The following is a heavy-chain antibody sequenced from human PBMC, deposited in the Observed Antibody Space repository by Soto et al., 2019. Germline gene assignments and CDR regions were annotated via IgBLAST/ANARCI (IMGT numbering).Heavy chain of an antibody. CDR1: GFAFSSYA. D-gene: IGHD6-19*01. CDR2: ITGSGDST. CDR3: AKLPQDKQLQRGRVMY. V-gene: IGHV3-23*01. Sequence: EVQLLESGGGLMQPGGSPRLSCVASGFAFSSYAMSWVRQGPGKGLEWVSGITGSGDSTSYADSVKGLFTISRDNPKNTLYLQLNSLRADDTAVYYCAKLPQDKQLQRGRVMYWGQGTLVTVSS. J-gene: IGHJ4*02.